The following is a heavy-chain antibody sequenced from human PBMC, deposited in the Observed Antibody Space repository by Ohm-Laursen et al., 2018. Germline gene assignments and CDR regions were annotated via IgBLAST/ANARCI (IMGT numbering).Heavy chain of an antibody. CDR2: TYSGGST. CDR1: GFTVSSNY. Sequence: SLRLSCTASGFTVSSNYMSWVRQAPGKGLEWVSVTYSGGSTYYADSVRGRFTISRDNSKNTLYLQMNSLRAEDTAMYYCARDGSPYCSGGTCPYGMDVWGQGTTVTVSS. V-gene: IGHV3-53*01. CDR3: ARDGSPYCSGGTCPYGMDV. J-gene: IGHJ6*02. D-gene: IGHD2-15*01.